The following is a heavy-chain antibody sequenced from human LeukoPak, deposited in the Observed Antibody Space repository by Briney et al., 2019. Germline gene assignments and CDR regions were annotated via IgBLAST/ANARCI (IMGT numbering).Heavy chain of an antibody. Sequence: PGGSLRLSCAVSGFTFSSNAMSWVRQAPGKGLEWVSSINSSSSYIYYADSVKGRFTISRDNAKNSLYLQMNSLRAEDTAVYYCVTTGGYCSSTSCYGPGYFQHWGQGTLVTVSS. J-gene: IGHJ1*01. CDR2: INSSSSYI. CDR3: VTTGGYCSSTSCYGPGYFQH. V-gene: IGHV3-21*01. D-gene: IGHD2-2*01. CDR1: GFTFSSNA.